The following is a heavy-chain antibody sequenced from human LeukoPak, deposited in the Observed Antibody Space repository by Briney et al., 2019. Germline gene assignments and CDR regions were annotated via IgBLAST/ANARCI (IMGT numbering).Heavy chain of an antibody. V-gene: IGHV4-39*01. CDR2: IYYGGST. CDR1: GGSISSSSYY. J-gene: IGHJ4*02. D-gene: IGHD3-22*01. CDR3: ARHEVNYYDSSGYYFDY. Sequence: SETLSLTCTVSGGSISSSSYYWGRIRQPPAKGLEWIGSIYYGGSTYYNPSLKSRVTISVDASKNQFSLKLSSVTAADTAVYYCARHEVNYYDSSGYYFDYWGQGTLVTVSS.